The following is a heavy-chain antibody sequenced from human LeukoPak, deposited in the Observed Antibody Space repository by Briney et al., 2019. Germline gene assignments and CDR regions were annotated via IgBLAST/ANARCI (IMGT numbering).Heavy chain of an antibody. CDR3: ARGGVGWFDP. D-gene: IGHD3-10*01. V-gene: IGHV4-61*10. Sequence: SETLSLTCTVSGGSISSGSYYWSWIRQPAGKGLEWIGYIYYSGSTNYNPSLKSRVTISVDTSKNQFSLKLSSVTAADTAVYYCARGGVGWFDPWGQGTLVTVSS. CDR1: GGSISSGSYY. CDR2: IYYSGST. J-gene: IGHJ5*02.